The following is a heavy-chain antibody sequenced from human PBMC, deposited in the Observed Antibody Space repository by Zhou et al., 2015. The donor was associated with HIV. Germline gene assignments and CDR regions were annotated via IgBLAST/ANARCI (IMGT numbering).Heavy chain of an antibody. D-gene: IGHD2-21*02. CDR3: AADLAYCGGDCYLG. J-gene: IGHJ4*02. V-gene: IGHV1-58*01. CDR2: IVVGSGNT. Sequence: QMQLVQSGPEVKKPGTSVKVSCKASGFTFTSSAVQWVRQARGQRLEWIGWIVVGSGNTNYAQKFQERVTITRDMSTSTAYMELSSLRSEDTAVYYCAADLAYCGGDCYLGWGQGTLVTVSS. CDR1: GFTFTSSA.